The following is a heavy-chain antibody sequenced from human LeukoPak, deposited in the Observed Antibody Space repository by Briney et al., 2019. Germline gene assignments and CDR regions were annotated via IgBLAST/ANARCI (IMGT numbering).Heavy chain of an antibody. CDR2: INSDESDT. Sequence: GSLRLSCAASGFTFSNYWMHWVRQAPGKGLVWVSRINSDESDTNYADSVKGRFTISRDNARNTVYLQMNSLRAEDAAVYYCARGWVPSDITLKWGQGTMVTVSS. J-gene: IGHJ3*01. CDR1: GFTFSNYW. V-gene: IGHV3-74*01. CDR3: ARGWVPSDITLK. D-gene: IGHD3-22*01.